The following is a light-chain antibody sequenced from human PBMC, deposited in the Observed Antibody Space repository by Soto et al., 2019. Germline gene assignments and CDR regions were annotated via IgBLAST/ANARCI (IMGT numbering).Light chain of an antibody. CDR3: QQYNSYPWT. V-gene: IGKV1-39*01. Sequence: DIQMPQSPSSLSASVGDRVTITCRASQSISSYLNWYQQKPGKAPKLLIYAASSLQSGVPSRFSGSGSGTEFTLTITSLQPDDFATYYCQQYNSYPWTFGQGTKVDIK. CDR2: AAS. J-gene: IGKJ1*01. CDR1: QSISSY.